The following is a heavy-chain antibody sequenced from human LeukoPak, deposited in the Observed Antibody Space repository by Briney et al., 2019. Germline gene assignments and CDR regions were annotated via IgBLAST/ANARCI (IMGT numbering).Heavy chain of an antibody. D-gene: IGHD3-10*01. J-gene: IGHJ3*02. CDR2: ISYDGSNK. CDR3: AKNELLWFGEFDAFDI. V-gene: IGHV3-30*18. CDR1: GFTFSSYG. Sequence: GGSLRLSCSASGFTFSSYGMHWVRQAPGKGLDWVAVISYDGSNKYYVDSVKGRFTISRDNSKNMLYLQTNSLRAEDTAVYYCAKNELLWFGEFDAFDIWGQGTMVTVSS.